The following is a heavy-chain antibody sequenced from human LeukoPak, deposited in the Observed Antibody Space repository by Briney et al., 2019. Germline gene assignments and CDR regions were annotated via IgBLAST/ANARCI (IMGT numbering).Heavy chain of an antibody. CDR3: ARDSGYNAFDY. CDR2: INQDGSAK. V-gene: IGHV3-7*05. D-gene: IGHD5-12*01. CDR1: GFLFSNSW. J-gene: IGHJ4*02. Sequence: GGSLRLSCAASGFLFSNSWMAWVRRAPGRGLEWLANINQDGSAKTCVDSVKGRFTISRDNAKNSLYLQMNSLRAEDTAMYYCARDSGYNAFDYWGQGTLVTVSS.